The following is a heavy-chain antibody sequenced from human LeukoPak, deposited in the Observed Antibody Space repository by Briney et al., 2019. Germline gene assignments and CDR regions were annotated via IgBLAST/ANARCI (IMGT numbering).Heavy chain of an antibody. CDR3: ANKGYYDGMDV. CDR1: GFPFSSYG. Sequence: GGSLRLSCAASGFPFSSYGMNWVRQAPGKGLGWVSSISSSSSYIYYADSVKGRFTISRDNAKNSLYLQMNSLRAEDTAVYYCANKGYYDGMDVWGQGTTVTVSS. CDR2: ISSSSSYI. V-gene: IGHV3-21*01. J-gene: IGHJ6*02.